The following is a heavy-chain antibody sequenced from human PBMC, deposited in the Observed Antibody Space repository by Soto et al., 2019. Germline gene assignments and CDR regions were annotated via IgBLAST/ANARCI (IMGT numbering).Heavy chain of an antibody. CDR2: ISGSGGST. CDR3: ARGYCSSTSFYGGVAFDY. CDR1: GFTFSSYA. V-gene: IGHV3-23*01. D-gene: IGHD2-2*01. Sequence: EVQLLESGGGLVQPGGSLRLSCAASGFTFSSYAMSWVRQAPGKGLEWVSAISGSGGSTYYADSVKGRFTISRDNSKKSLYLQMNDLRADDMAVYYCARGYCSSTSFYGGVAFDYWGQGTLVTVSS. J-gene: IGHJ4*02.